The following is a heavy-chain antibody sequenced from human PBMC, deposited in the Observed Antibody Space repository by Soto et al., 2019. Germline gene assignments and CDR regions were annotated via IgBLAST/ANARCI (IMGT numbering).Heavy chain of an antibody. CDR3: ARDIGIAAAGRVYYFDY. D-gene: IGHD6-13*01. V-gene: IGHV1-18*01. Sequence: ASVKVSCKASGYTFTSYGISWVRQAPGQGLEWMGWISAYNGNTNYAQKLQGRDTMNTDTSTSTAYIEMRSLRSEDTAENKCARDIGIAAAGRVYYFDYWGQGTLVTVSS. J-gene: IGHJ4*02. CDR1: GYTFTSYG. CDR2: ISAYNGNT.